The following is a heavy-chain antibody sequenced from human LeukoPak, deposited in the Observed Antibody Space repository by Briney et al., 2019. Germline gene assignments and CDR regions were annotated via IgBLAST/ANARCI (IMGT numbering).Heavy chain of an antibody. CDR3: ARDRSRGGYRDAFDI. D-gene: IGHD5-18*01. Sequence: SGGSLRLSCAASGFTFSSYAMHWVRQAPGKGLEWVTVISYDGSNKYYADSVKGRFTISRDNSKNTLYLQMNSLRAEDTAVYYCARDRSRGGYRDAFDIWGQGTMVTVSS. J-gene: IGHJ3*02. V-gene: IGHV3-30-3*01. CDR1: GFTFSSYA. CDR2: ISYDGSNK.